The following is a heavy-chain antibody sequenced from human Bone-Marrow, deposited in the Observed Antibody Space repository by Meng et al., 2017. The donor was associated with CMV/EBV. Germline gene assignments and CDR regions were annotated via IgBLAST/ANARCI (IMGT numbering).Heavy chain of an antibody. D-gene: IGHD2-2*01. V-gene: IGHV1-69*05. J-gene: IGHJ5*02. CDR2: IIPIFGTA. Sequence: SVKVSCKASGGTFSSYAISWVRQAPGQGLEWMGGIIPIFGTANYAQKFQGRVTITTDESTSTAYMELSSLRSEDTAVYYCARDIVVVPAASNWFDPWGQGTLVTISS. CDR3: ARDIVVVPAASNWFDP. CDR1: GGTFSSYA.